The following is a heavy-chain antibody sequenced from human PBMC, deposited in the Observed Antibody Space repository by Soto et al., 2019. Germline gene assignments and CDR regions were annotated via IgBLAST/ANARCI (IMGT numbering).Heavy chain of an antibody. D-gene: IGHD6-13*01. J-gene: IGHJ3*02. CDR3: ARANQIAPKSNACDI. V-gene: IGHV4-59*01. CDR1: VDSIISYF. Sequence: SETLSLTCTVSVDSIISYFWSWIRQPPGKGLEWIGYLHYSGSTNYNPSLKSRVTTSVDTSQNQFSLSLSSVTAADTAVYYCARANQIAPKSNACDIWGQGRLGTVS. CDR2: LHYSGST.